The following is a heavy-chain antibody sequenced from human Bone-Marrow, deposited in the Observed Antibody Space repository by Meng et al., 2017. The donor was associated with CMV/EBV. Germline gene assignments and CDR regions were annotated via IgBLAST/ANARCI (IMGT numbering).Heavy chain of an antibody. CDR2: MSYDGSNK. J-gene: IGHJ6*02. CDR1: GFTFSSYA. CDR3: AKAGITMVRGVTGYGMDV. D-gene: IGHD3-10*01. Sequence: GESLKISCAASGFTFSSYAMHWVRQAPGKGLEWVAVMSYDGSNKYYADSVKGRFTISRDNSKNTLYLQMNSLRAEDMAVYYCAKAGITMVRGVTGYGMDVWGQGTTVTVSS. V-gene: IGHV3-30*04.